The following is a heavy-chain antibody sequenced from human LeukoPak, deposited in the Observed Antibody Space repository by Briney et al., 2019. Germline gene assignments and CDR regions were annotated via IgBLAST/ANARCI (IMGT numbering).Heavy chain of an antibody. CDR2: IRYDGSNK. CDR1: GFTFSSYG. CDR3: AKLPVGARQELFDY. V-gene: IGHV3-30*02. Sequence: GGSLRLSCAASGFTFSSYGMHWVRQAPGKGLEWVAFIRYDGSNKYYADSVKGRFTISRDNPKNTLYLQMNSLRAEDTAVYYCAKLPVGARQELFDYWGQGTLVTVSS. J-gene: IGHJ4*02. D-gene: IGHD1-26*01.